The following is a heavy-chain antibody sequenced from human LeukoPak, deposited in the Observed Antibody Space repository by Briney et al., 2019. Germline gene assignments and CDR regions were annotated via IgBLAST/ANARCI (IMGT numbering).Heavy chain of an antibody. CDR2: IKQDGSEK. D-gene: IGHD2-15*01. CDR3: ARAPSRYCSGGYCYDYFDY. V-gene: IGHV3-7*01. Sequence: GGSLRLSCAASGFTFSSYWMSWVRQAPGKGLEWVANIKQDGSEKYYVDSVKGRFTISRDNAKNSLYLQMNSLRAEDTAVYYCARAPSRYCSGGYCYDYFDYWGQGTLVTVSS. J-gene: IGHJ4*02. CDR1: GFTFSSYW.